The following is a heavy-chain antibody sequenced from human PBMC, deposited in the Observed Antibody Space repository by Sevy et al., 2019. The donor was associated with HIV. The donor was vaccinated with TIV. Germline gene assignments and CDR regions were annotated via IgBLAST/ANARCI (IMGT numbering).Heavy chain of an antibody. CDR1: GFSFDSYG. D-gene: IGHD3-22*01. V-gene: IGHV3-23*01. CDR3: AKGGGGHYDPDEIGYYFYYYNMDV. J-gene: IGHJ6*03. Sequence: GGSLRLSCAVSGFSFDSYGMTWVRQAPGKGLEWVSGISGRGTRTYYADSVKGRFSISRDNSKNRLYLQMNSLRSEDTAIYYCAKGGGGHYDPDEIGYYFYYYNMDVWDKGTTVTVSS. CDR2: ISGRGTRT.